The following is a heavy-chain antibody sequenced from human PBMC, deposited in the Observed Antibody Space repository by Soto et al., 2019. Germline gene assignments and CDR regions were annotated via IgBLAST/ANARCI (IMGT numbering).Heavy chain of an antibody. J-gene: IGHJ4*02. Sequence: GGSLRLSCAASGGPFSTYDMSWVRQAPWKGLEWVATIAGSGRNADYADSVKGRFTISRDNSKNTLHLQMNSLIAEDTAVYYCAYRTGFDYWGQGALVTVSS. V-gene: IGHV3-23*01. CDR1: GGPFSTYD. CDR3: AYRTGFDY. CDR2: IAGSGRNA.